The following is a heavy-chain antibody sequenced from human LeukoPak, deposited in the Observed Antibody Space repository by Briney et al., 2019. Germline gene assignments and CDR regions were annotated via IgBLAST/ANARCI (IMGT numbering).Heavy chain of an antibody. D-gene: IGHD6-6*01. CDR3: ARGRGYSSSSPGY. J-gene: IGHJ4*02. CDR1: GGSFSVYY. V-gene: IGHV4-34*01. Sequence: SETLSLTCAVYGGSFSVYYWSWIRQPPGKGLEWIGEINHSGSTNYNPSLKSRVTISVDTSKNQFSLKPSSVTAADTAVYYCARGRGYSSSSPGYWGQGTLVTVSS. CDR2: INHSGST.